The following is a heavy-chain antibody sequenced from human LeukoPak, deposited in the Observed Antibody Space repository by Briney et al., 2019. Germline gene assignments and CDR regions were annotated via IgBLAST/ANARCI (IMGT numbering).Heavy chain of an antibody. CDR2: IYYSGST. D-gene: IGHD1-26*01. V-gene: IGHV4-59*01. J-gene: IGHJ3*02. CDR1: GGSISSYY. Sequence: SETLSLTCTVSGGSISSYYWSWIRQPPGKGLEWIGYIYYSGSTNYNPSLKSRVTISVDTSKNQFSLKLSSVTAAGTAVYYCARVIVGASRSGAFDIWGQGTMVTVSS. CDR3: ARVIVGASRSGAFDI.